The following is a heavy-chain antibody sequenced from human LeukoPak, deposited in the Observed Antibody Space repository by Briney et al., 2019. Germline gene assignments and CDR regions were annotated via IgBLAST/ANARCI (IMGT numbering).Heavy chain of an antibody. Sequence: PSETLSLTCAVSGYSISSGYYWGWIRQPPGKGLEWIGSIYHSGSTYYNPSLKSRVTISVDTSKNQFSLKLSSVTAADTAVYYCARDYDHYYGSGSYYWGQGTLVTVSS. V-gene: IGHV4-38-2*02. CDR1: GYSISSGYY. CDR3: ARDYDHYYGSGSYY. D-gene: IGHD3-10*01. CDR2: IYHSGST. J-gene: IGHJ4*02.